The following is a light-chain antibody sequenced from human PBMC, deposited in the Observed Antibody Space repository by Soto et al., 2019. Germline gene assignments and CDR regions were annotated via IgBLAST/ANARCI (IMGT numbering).Light chain of an antibody. V-gene: IGKV2-28*01. CDR2: LAA. CDR3: MQALQNPKT. J-gene: IGKJ4*01. Sequence: VMTQSQLYLHVIPGEPAYSSCWSSQSLLPSNGYTFLDWYLQKPGQSPQLLIYLAANRASGVPDRFSGSGSGTDFTLTISTLQAEDVGVYYCMQALQNPKTFGEGTMVDIK. CDR1: QSLLPSNGYTF.